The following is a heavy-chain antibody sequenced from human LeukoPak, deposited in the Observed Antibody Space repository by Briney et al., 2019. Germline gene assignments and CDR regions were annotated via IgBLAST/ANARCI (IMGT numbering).Heavy chain of an antibody. Sequence: SETLSLTCAVYGGSFSGYYWSWIRQPPGKGLEWIGEINHSGSTNYNPSLKSRVTISVDTSKNQFSLKLSSVTAADTAVYYCARLGELSSLHYWGQGTLVTVSS. V-gene: IGHV4-34*01. D-gene: IGHD3-16*02. J-gene: IGHJ4*02. CDR2: INHSGST. CDR1: GGSFSGYY. CDR3: ARLGELSSLHY.